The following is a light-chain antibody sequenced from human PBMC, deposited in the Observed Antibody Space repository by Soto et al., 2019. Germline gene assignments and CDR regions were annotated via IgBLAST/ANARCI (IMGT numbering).Light chain of an antibody. J-gene: IGKJ3*01. Sequence: DIVMTQSPDSLAVSLGERATINCKSSQSVLHSSKNRNYVAWYQQQPGQPPKLLIFWASTRESGVLDRFSGSGSGTDFTLTISSLQAEDGAVYYCQQYYSTPFSFGPGTKVEIK. CDR2: WAS. CDR3: QQYYSTPFS. CDR1: QSVLHSSKNRNY. V-gene: IGKV4-1*01.